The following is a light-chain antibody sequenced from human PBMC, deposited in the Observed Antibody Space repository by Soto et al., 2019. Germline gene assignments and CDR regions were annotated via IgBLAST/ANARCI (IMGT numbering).Light chain of an antibody. V-gene: IGKV3-15*01. CDR2: GAS. Sequence: EIVMTQSPATLSVSPGERVTVSCRASHSVSTNLAWYEQKPGQAPRLVIHGASTRATGIPDRFSGSGSGTEFTLTISSLQSEEWAVYYCQQYNYWPRTFGQGTKLEIK. CDR1: HSVSTN. J-gene: IGKJ2*01. CDR3: QQYNYWPRT.